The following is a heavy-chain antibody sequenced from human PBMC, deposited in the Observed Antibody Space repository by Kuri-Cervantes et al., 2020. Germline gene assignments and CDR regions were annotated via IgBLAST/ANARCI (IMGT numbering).Heavy chain of an antibody. CDR1: GGTFSSYA. V-gene: IGHV1-69*05. Sequence: SVKVSCKASGGTFSSYAISWVRQAPGQGLEWMGGIIPIFGTANYAQKFQGRVTITTDESTSTAYMELSSLRSDDTAVYYCARDPMEVYGDYVDAFDIWGQGTMVTVSS. CDR2: IIPIFGTA. CDR3: ARDPMEVYGDYVDAFDI. J-gene: IGHJ3*02. D-gene: IGHD4-17*01.